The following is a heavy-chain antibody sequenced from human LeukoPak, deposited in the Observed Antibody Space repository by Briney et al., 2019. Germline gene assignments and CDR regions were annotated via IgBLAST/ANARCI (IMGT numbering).Heavy chain of an antibody. CDR3: ARVTVGANTPLDY. J-gene: IGHJ4*02. D-gene: IGHD1-26*01. CDR1: GGSISSSSYY. Sequence: SETLSLTCTVSGGSISSSSYYWGWIRQPPGKGLEWIGSIYYSGSTYYNPSLKSRVTISVDTSKNQISLNLSSVTAADTAFYYCARVTVGANTPLDYWGQGTLVAVSS. V-gene: IGHV4-39*07. CDR2: IYYSGST.